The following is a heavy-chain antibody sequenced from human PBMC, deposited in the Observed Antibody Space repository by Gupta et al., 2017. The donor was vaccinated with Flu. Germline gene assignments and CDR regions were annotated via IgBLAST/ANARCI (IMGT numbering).Heavy chain of an antibody. CDR1: GVSTSNTNFH. CDR2: IYYSGST. Sequence: QVQLRESGPGLVKPSQTLSLTCSVSGVSTSNTNFHWTWIRQLPGKGLEWIGYIYYSGSTSYSPSLKRRVTISIDTSKNHFSLMLTSVTAADTAVYYCARHRGATEAFDIWGQGAVVTVSA. J-gene: IGHJ3*02. V-gene: IGHV4-31*03. CDR3: ARHRGATEAFDI.